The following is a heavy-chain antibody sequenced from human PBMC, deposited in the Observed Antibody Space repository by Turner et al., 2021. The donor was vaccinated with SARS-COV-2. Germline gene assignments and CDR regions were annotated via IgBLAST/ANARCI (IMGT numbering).Heavy chain of an antibody. D-gene: IGHD3-10*01. Sequence: LPPQESGPGLVKPSATLFLTCTVSGGSISSSSFYWGWIRPPPGKGLEWIGSSDYSGNTYYNTSRRSRVAISVDTSKNQYALDLTAVTAADTAVYCCARLPRGGSGSYISWGQGTLVIVS. J-gene: IGHJ5*02. CDR3: ARLPRGGSGSYIS. CDR2: SDYSGNT. V-gene: IGHV4-39*01. CDR1: GGSISSSSFY.